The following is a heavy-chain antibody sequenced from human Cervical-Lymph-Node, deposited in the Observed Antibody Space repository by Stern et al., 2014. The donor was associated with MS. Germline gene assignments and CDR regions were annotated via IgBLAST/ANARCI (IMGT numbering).Heavy chain of an antibody. CDR2: IFRSGST. V-gene: IGHV4-4*02. CDR3: ARGGPDNSGWGGWGDAFDI. Sequence: QLQLQESGPRLVKPSGTLSLTCGVSGDTISSSNWWSWVRQPPGKGLEWIGEIFRSGSTHYNPSLKSRVPISLDKSQNQFSLKLTSVTAADTAVYYCARGGPDNSGWGGWGDAFDIWGQGTMVNVSS. J-gene: IGHJ3*02. CDR1: GDTISSSNW. D-gene: IGHD6-19*01.